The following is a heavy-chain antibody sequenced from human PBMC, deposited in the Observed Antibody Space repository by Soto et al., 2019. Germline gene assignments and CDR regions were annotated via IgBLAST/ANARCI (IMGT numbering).Heavy chain of an antibody. J-gene: IGHJ6*02. Sequence: PGESLKISCKGSGYSFTSYWISWVRQMPGKGLEWMGRIDPSDSYTNYSPSFQGHVTISADKSISTAYLQWSSLKASDTAMYYCARRHSSSSRDYYYYYGMDVWGQGTTVTVSS. CDR2: IDPSDSYT. CDR3: ARRHSSSSRDYYYYYGMDV. CDR1: GYSFTSYW. D-gene: IGHD6-6*01. V-gene: IGHV5-10-1*01.